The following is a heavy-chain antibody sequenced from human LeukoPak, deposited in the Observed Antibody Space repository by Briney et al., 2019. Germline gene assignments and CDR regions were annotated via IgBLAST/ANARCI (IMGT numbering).Heavy chain of an antibody. CDR3: ARYGALARFDP. CDR2: IYHSGST. Sequence: ASQTLSLTCTVSGGSISSGSYYWSWIRQPAGKGLEWIGEIYHSGSTNYNPSLKSRVTISVDKSKNQFSLKLSSVTAADTAVYYCARYGALARFDPWGQGTLVTVSS. V-gene: IGHV4-61*09. CDR1: GGSISSGSYY. D-gene: IGHD5-12*01. J-gene: IGHJ5*02.